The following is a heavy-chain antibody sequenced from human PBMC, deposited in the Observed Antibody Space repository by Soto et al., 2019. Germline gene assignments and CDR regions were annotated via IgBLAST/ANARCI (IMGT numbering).Heavy chain of an antibody. J-gene: IGHJ4*02. Sequence: PSETLSLTCTVSGGSIGSSSYYWGWIRQPPGKGLEWIGSIYDRGSTYSNPSLKSRLTTSLDTSKNQFSLKLTSVTAADTAVYYCARHGYTSGRTYFDYWGQGTLVT. D-gene: IGHD6-19*01. CDR3: ARHGYTSGRTYFDY. CDR1: GGSIGSSSYY. CDR2: IYDRGST. V-gene: IGHV4-39*01.